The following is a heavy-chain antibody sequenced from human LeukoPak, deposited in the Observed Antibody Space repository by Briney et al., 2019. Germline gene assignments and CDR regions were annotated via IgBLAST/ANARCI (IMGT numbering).Heavy chain of an antibody. CDR1: GYTFTSYD. V-gene: IGHV1-8*01. CDR2: MNPNSGNT. D-gene: IGHD3-10*01. J-gene: IGHJ2*01. CDR3: ARGPLLWFGELLLSYWYFDL. Sequence: ASVKASCKASGYTFTSYDINWVRQATGQGLAWMGWMNPNSGNTGYAQKFQGRVTMTRNTSISTAYMELSSLRSEDTAVYYCARGPLLWFGELLLSYWYFDLWGRGTLVTVSS.